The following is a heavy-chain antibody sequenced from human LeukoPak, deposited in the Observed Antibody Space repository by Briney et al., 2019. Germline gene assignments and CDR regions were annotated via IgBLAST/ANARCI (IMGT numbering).Heavy chain of an antibody. CDR1: GFTFDDYA. Sequence: GGSLRLSCAASGFTFDDYAMHWVREVPGKGLEWVAGISMNSDSIGYADSVKGRFTISRDNAKNSLYLQMNSLRAEDMALYYCAKDMGPWGIAAAGSFSFDYWGQGTLVTVSS. CDR3: AKDMGPWGIAAAGSFSFDY. J-gene: IGHJ4*02. D-gene: IGHD6-13*01. V-gene: IGHV3-9*03. CDR2: ISMNSDSI.